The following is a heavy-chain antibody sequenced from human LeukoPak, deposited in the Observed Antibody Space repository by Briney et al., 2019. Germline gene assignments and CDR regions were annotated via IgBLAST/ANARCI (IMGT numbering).Heavy chain of an antibody. CDR1: RFTFSSYA. CDR3: AKKGIKYDSSGPVNWFDP. Sequence: GGSPRLSCAASRFTFSSYAMSWVRHAPGTGQQRVSAISGSGGSTYYADSVKGRFTISRDNSKNTLYLQMNSLRAEDTAVYYCAKKGIKYDSSGPVNWFDPWGQGTLVTVSS. D-gene: IGHD3-22*01. J-gene: IGHJ5*02. V-gene: IGHV3-23*01. CDR2: ISGSGGST.